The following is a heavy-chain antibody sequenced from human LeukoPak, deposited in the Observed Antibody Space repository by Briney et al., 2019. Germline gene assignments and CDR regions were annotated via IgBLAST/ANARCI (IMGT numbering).Heavy chain of an antibody. CDR1: GFTFSSYA. CDR3: AKDPGYSSGWYLSYYYYGMTV. J-gene: IGHJ6*02. CDR2: ISGSGGST. V-gene: IGHV3-23*01. Sequence: GGSLRLSCAASGFTFSSYAMSWVRQAPGKGLEWVSAISGSGGSTYYADSVKGRFTISRDNSKNTLYLQMNSLRAEDTAVYYCAKDPGYSSGWYLSYYYYGMTVWGQGTRVTAPS. D-gene: IGHD6-19*01.